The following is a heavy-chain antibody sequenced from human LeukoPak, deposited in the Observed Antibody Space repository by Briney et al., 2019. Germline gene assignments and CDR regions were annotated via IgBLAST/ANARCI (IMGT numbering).Heavy chain of an antibody. CDR1: GYTFTSYG. D-gene: IGHD4-23*01. J-gene: IGHJ3*02. CDR2: MNPNSGNT. V-gene: IGHV1-8*02. CDR3: ARRLGLRWDLQAFDI. Sequence: ASVKVSCKASGYTFTSYGINWVRQAPGQGLEWMGWMNPNSGNTGYAQKFQGRVTMTRNTSISTAYMELSSLRSEDTAVYYCARRLGLRWDLQAFDIWGQGTMVTVSS.